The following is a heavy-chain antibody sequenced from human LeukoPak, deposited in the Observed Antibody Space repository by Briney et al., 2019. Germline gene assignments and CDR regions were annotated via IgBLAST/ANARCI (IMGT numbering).Heavy chain of an antibody. D-gene: IGHD1-1*01. Sequence: PSETLSLTCTVSGYSISSGFYWGWIRQPPGKGLEWIGSIYHSGSTHYNSSLKSRVTISVDTSKNQLSLKLSSVTAADTAVYYCARGVGLTQGGTFDYWGQGTLVTVSS. CDR2: IYHSGST. V-gene: IGHV4-38-2*02. J-gene: IGHJ4*02. CDR1: GYSISSGFY. CDR3: ARGVGLTQGGTFDY.